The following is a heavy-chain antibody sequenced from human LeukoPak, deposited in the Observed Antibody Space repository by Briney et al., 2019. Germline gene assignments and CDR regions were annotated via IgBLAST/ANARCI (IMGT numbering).Heavy chain of an antibody. CDR3: ARSFDYSSPIDY. CDR1: GFTFSSYA. CDR2: ISYDGSNK. D-gene: IGHD4-11*01. Sequence: GGSLRLSCAASGFTFSSYAMHWVRQAPGKGLEWVAVISYDGSNKYYADSVKGRFTISRDNSKSTLYLQMNSLRAEDTAVYYCARSFDYSSPIDYWGQGTLVTVSS. J-gene: IGHJ4*02. V-gene: IGHV3-30-3*01.